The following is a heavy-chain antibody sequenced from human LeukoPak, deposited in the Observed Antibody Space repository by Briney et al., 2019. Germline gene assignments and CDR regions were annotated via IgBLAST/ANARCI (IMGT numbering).Heavy chain of an antibody. J-gene: IGHJ6*03. Sequence: GGSLRLSCAASGFTFSDHYMDWVRQAPGKGLEWLAQIRNKANSYTTFYAASVKGRFTISRDDSKSSLYLQMSSLKSEDTAVYYCATPPPGYSFSNHYYYMDAWGRGTTVTVSS. D-gene: IGHD1-1*01. CDR1: GFTFSDHY. CDR2: IRNKANSYTT. CDR3: ATPPPGYSFSNHYYYMDA. V-gene: IGHV3-72*01.